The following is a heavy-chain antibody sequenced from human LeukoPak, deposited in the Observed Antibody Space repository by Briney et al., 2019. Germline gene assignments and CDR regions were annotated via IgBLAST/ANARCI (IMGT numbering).Heavy chain of an antibody. V-gene: IGHV4-59*01. Sequence: SETLSLTCTVSGGSISSYYWSWIRQPPGKGLEWIGYIYYSGSTNYNPSLKRRVTISVDTSKNQFSLKLSSVTAADTAVYYCASNYYGSGTHPHYYGMDVWGKGTPVTVSS. J-gene: IGHJ6*04. CDR3: ASNYYGSGTHPHYYGMDV. D-gene: IGHD3-10*01. CDR1: GGSISSYY. CDR2: IYYSGST.